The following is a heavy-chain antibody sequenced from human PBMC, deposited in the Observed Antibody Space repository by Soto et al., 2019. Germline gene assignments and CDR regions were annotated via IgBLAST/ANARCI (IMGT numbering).Heavy chain of an antibody. CDR1: GFTFSSYS. V-gene: IGHV3-48*01. J-gene: IGHJ5*02. Sequence: GGSLRLSCAASGFTFSSYSMNCVRQAPGKGLDWVSYISSSSSTIYYADSVKGRFTISRDNAKNSLYLQMNSLRAEDTAVYYCARVASPSYYYGSGLWWFDPWGQGTLVTVSS. D-gene: IGHD3-10*01. CDR3: ARVASPSYYYGSGLWWFDP. CDR2: ISSSSSTI.